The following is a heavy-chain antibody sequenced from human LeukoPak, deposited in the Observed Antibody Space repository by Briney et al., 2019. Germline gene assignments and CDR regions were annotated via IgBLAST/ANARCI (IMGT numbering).Heavy chain of an antibody. J-gene: IGHJ4*02. D-gene: IGHD1-26*01. CDR2: ISWNSGSI. Sequence: GGSLRLSCAASGFPFDDYAMPWVRQAPGKGLEWVSGISWNSGSIGYADSVKGRFTISRDNAKNSLYLQMNSLRAEDTALYYCVKDVVGATTPYCFDYWGQGTLVTVSS. CDR3: VKDVVGATTPYCFDY. V-gene: IGHV3-9*01. CDR1: GFPFDDYA.